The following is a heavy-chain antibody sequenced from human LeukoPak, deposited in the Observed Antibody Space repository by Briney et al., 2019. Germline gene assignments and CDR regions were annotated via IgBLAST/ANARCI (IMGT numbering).Heavy chain of an antibody. Sequence: PSETLSLTCAVYGGSFSGYYWSWIRQPPGKGLDWIGEINHSGSTNYNPSLKSRVTISVDTSKNQFSLKLSSVTAADTAVYYCARGADPGYSSTWDYFDYWGQGTLVTVSS. D-gene: IGHD6-13*01. J-gene: IGHJ4*02. V-gene: IGHV4-34*01. CDR2: INHSGST. CDR1: GGSFSGYY. CDR3: ARGADPGYSSTWDYFDY.